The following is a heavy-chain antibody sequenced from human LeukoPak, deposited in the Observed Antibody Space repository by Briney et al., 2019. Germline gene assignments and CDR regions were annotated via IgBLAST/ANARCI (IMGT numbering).Heavy chain of an antibody. CDR3: ASTYYYDSSGYYYVDY. J-gene: IGHJ4*02. CDR1: GGSFSGYY. D-gene: IGHD3-22*01. CDR2: INHSGST. Sequence: SETLSLTCAVYGGSFSGYYWSWIRKPPGKGLEWIGEINHSGSTNYNPSLKSRVTISVDTSKNQFSLKLSSVTAADTAVYYCASTYYYDSSGYYYVDYWGQGTLVTVSS. V-gene: IGHV4-34*01.